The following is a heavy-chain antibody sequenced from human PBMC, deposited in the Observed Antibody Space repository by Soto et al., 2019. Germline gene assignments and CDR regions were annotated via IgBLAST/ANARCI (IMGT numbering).Heavy chain of an antibody. CDR3: ARYSGSYWHYLDF. CDR2: IYPGDSDT. D-gene: IGHD1-26*01. J-gene: IGHJ4*01. CDR1: GYSFASHW. V-gene: IGHV5-51*01. Sequence: GESLKISCNGSGYSFASHWVAWVRQMPEKGLEWIGTIYPGDSDTQYSPACRGQVTISADTSVSTAYLQWRSLEATDSAIYYGARYSGSYWHYLDFWGHGTLVTLSS.